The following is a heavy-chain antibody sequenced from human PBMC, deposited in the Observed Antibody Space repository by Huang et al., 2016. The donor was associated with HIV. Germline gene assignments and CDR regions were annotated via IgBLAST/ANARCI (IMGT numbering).Heavy chain of an antibody. CDR3: ARSEPSRYYFDY. V-gene: IGHV3-30-3*01. CDR2: ISNEGSTK. Sequence: QVQLVESGGGVVQPGTSLRLSCAASGFTFSNYAMNWVRQAPGKGREWVAVISNEGSTKYYADSVKGRFTISRDNSKNTVYLQMNSLRAEDTAVYYCARSEPSRYYFDYWGQGTLATVSS. CDR1: GFTFSNYA. J-gene: IGHJ4*02.